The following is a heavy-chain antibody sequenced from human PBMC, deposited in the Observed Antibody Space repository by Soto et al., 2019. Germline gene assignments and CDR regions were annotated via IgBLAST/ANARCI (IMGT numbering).Heavy chain of an antibody. Sequence: SETLCITCIFSDGSISSSSYYWGWIRQPPGKGLEWIGSIYYSGSTYYNPSLKSRVTISVDTSKNQFSLKLSSVTAADTAVYYCARVLLWFGELSGGYYFDYWGQGTMVTVSS. J-gene: IGHJ4*02. CDR1: DGSISSSSYY. V-gene: IGHV4-39*01. CDR3: ARVLLWFGELSGGYYFDY. CDR2: IYYSGST. D-gene: IGHD3-10*01.